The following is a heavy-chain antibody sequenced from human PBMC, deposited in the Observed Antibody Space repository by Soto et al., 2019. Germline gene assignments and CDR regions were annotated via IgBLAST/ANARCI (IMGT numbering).Heavy chain of an antibody. CDR2: ISGSGGST. CDR1: GFTFSSYA. V-gene: IGHV3-23*01. D-gene: IGHD2-2*02. Sequence: GGSLRLSCAASGFTFSSYAMSWVRQAPGKGLEWVSAISGSGGSTYYADSVKGRFTISRDNSKNTLYLQMNSLRAEDTAVYYSAKNPKGYCSSTSCYNYMDVWGKGTTVTVSS. J-gene: IGHJ6*03. CDR3: AKNPKGYCSSTSCYNYMDV.